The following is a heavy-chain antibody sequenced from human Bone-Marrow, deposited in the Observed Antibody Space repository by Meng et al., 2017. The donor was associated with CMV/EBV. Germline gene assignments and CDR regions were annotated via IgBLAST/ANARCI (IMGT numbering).Heavy chain of an antibody. CDR2: IYHSRRT. Sequence: GSLRLSCTVSGYSISSGYYWAWIRQPAGKGLEWIGSIYHSRRTYSNPSLKSRVTMSVDTSKNHFSLKLSSVNAADTATYFCGRVEQLVSDYWGQGMLVTVSS. CDR3: GRVEQLVSDY. CDR1: GYSISSGYY. J-gene: IGHJ4*02. V-gene: IGHV4-38-2*02. D-gene: IGHD6-6*01.